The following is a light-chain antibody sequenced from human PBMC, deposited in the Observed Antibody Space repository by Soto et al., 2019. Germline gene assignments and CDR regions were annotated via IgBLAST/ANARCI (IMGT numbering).Light chain of an antibody. J-gene: IGKJ4*01. CDR2: AAS. V-gene: IGKV1-9*01. CDR3: QQLDSYPLT. CDR1: QVITSR. Sequence: IQLTQSPSSLSASVGDRVTITCRASQVITSRLAWYQQKPGKAPKLLIYAASTLQSGVPSRISGSGSGTDFTLTISSLQPEDVAAYYCQQLDSYPLTFGGGTKVEIK.